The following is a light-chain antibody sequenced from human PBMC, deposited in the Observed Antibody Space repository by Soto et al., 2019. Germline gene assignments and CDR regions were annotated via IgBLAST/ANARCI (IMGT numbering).Light chain of an antibody. CDR2: GNS. Sequence: QSVLTQPPSVSGAPGHRVTISCTGSSSNIGAGYDVHWYQQLPGTAPKLLIYGNSNRPSGVPNRFSGSKSGNTASLTISGLQAEDEADYYCISFTTRATYVFGTGTKVTVL. J-gene: IGLJ1*01. CDR3: ISFTTRATYV. CDR1: SSNIGAGYD. V-gene: IGLV1-40*01.